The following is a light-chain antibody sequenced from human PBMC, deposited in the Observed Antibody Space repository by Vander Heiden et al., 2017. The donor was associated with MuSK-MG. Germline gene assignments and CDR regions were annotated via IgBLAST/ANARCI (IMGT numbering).Light chain of an antibody. CDR1: QSVRSRS. CDR3: QQYFTSPYT. V-gene: IGKV3-20*01. Sequence: IVLTQSPGTLSLSPGESATLSCRASQSVRSRSLAWYQQIPGQAPRLLIYGVSTRATGIPDRFSASGSGTDFSLTVSRLEPEDFAVYYCQQYFTSPYTFGQGTKLEIK. J-gene: IGKJ2*01. CDR2: GVS.